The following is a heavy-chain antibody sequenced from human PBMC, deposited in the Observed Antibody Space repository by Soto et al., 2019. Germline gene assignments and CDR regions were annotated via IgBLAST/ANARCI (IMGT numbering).Heavy chain of an antibody. CDR2: INHSGST. CDR1: GGSFSDYS. D-gene: IGHD5-18*01. J-gene: IGHJ4*02. V-gene: IGHV4-34*01. Sequence: PSETLSLTCAVYGGSFSDYSWTWIRQPPGKGPEWIGEINHSGSTYYNPSLKSRVTISVDTSKNQFSLKLTSVTAADTAVYYCARSLSVDTAMVYGYWGQGTLVTVSS. CDR3: ARSLSVDTAMVYGY.